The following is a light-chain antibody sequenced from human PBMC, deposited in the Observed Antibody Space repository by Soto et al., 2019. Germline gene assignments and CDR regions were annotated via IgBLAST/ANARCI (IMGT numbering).Light chain of an antibody. CDR1: QSISGL. Sequence: DIQVTQSPSTLSASVGDRVTITCRASQSISGLLAWYQQKAGKAPKLLIYKASSLQSGVPSRFSGSGSGTEFTLTITSLQPDDFATYYCQQYNGNSRAFGQGTKVDIK. V-gene: IGKV1-5*03. CDR3: QQYNGNSRA. J-gene: IGKJ1*01. CDR2: KAS.